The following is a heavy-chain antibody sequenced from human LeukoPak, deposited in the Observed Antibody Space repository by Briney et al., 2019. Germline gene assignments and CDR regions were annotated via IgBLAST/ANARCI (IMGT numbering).Heavy chain of an antibody. D-gene: IGHD3-22*01. CDR2: IYSGGST. CDR3: ARDLPHYYDSSGYGPVDY. V-gene: IGHV3-66*02. CDR1: GFSVSSNY. Sequence: GGSLRLSCAVSGFSVSSNYISWVRQAPGKGLEWVSVIYSGGSTYYADSVKGRFTISRDNSKNTLYLQMNSLRAEDTAVYYCARDLPHYYDSSGYGPVDYWGQGTLVTVSS. J-gene: IGHJ4*02.